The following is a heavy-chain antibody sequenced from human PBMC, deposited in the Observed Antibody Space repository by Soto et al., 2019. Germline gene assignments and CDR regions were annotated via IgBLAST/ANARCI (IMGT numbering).Heavy chain of an antibody. CDR3: TGRIAAAGSHYYYGMDV. J-gene: IGHJ6*02. CDR2: IRSKANSYAT. V-gene: IGHV3-73*01. Sequence: AGGSLRLSCAAAGFTFSGSARRWVRQASGKGLEWVGRIRSKANSYATAYAASVKGRFTISRDDSKNTAYLQMNSLKTEDTAVYYCTGRIAAAGSHYYYGMDVWGQGTTVTVSS. CDR1: GFTFSGSA. D-gene: IGHD6-13*01.